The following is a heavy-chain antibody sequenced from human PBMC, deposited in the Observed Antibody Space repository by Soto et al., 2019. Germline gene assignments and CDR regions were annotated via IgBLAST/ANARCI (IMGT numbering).Heavy chain of an antibody. CDR1: GYTFTSYG. V-gene: IGHV1-18*01. D-gene: IGHD2-2*01. CDR3: TRSRYCSSTSCYLWFDP. Sequence: ASVKVSCKASGYTFTSYGISWVRQAPGQGLEWMGWISAYNGNTNYAQKLQGRVTMTTDTSTSTAYMELRSLRSDDTAVYYCTRSRYCSSTSCYLWFDPWGQGTLVTVSS. J-gene: IGHJ5*02. CDR2: ISAYNGNT.